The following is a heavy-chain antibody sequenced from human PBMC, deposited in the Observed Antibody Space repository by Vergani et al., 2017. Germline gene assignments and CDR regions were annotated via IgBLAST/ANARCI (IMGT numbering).Heavy chain of an antibody. CDR1: GFTFSSYG. Sequence: QVQLVESGGGVVQRGGSLRLSCATSGFTFSSYGMHWVRQAPGKGLEWVAVISYDGSNKYYADSVKGRFTISRDNSKNTLYLQMNSLRAEDTAVYYCAKDGRYCSGGSCLKGYMDVWGKGTTVTVSS. CDR2: ISYDGSNK. CDR3: AKDGRYCSGGSCLKGYMDV. V-gene: IGHV3-30*18. J-gene: IGHJ6*03. D-gene: IGHD2-15*01.